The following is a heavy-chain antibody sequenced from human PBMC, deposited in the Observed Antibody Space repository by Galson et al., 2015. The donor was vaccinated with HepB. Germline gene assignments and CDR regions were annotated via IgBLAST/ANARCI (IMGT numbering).Heavy chain of an antibody. V-gene: IGHV3-21*01. CDR1: GFTFSSYS. CDR3: ARDPGVVVPAANDY. Sequence: SLRLSCAASGFTFSSYSMNWVRQAPGKGLEWVSSISSSSSYIYYADSVKGRFTISRDNAKNSLYLQMNSLRAEDTAVYYCARDPGVVVPAANDYWGQGTLVTVSS. J-gene: IGHJ4*02. D-gene: IGHD2-2*01. CDR2: ISSSSSYI.